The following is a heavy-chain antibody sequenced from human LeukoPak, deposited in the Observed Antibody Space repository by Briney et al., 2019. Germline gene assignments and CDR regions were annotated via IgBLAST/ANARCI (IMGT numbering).Heavy chain of an antibody. CDR3: ARDGDYDRNYRSGFDY. V-gene: IGHV3-7*01. D-gene: IGHD1-7*01. CDR1: EFTFSNYW. J-gene: IGHJ4*02. CDR2: IKQDGSKK. Sequence: PGGSLRLSCAASEFTFSNYWMSWVRQAPGKGLEWVANIKQDGSKKYYVDSVKGRFTTSRDNAKNSLYLQMNSLRAEDTAVYFCARDGDYDRNYRSGFDYWGQGTLVTVSS.